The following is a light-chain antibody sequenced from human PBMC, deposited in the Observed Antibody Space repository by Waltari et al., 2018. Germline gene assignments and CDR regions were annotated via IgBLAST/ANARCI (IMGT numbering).Light chain of an antibody. J-gene: IGLJ3*02. CDR2: GKT. V-gene: IGLV3-19*01. CDR3: NSRDSSGNHLGV. Sequence: SSELTQDPAVSVALGQTVRITCHGDRLTTYSLSWYQQKPGQAPVLVIYGKTNRPSGIPDRFAGSSSGNTASLTITGAQAEDEADYYCNSRDSSGNHLGVFGGGTKLTVL. CDR1: RLTTYS.